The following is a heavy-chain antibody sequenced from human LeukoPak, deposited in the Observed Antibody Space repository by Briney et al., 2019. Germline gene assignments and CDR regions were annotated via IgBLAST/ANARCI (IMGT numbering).Heavy chain of an antibody. Sequence: GGSLRLSCTASGFTVSGNYMNWVRQAPGKGLEWVSVVYTDGNIYYADSVKGRFTISRDNSQNTVSLQVNNLRTEDTALYYCAKTSLSDASGHYYYMDVWGKGTTVTVSS. V-gene: IGHV3-53*05. J-gene: IGHJ6*03. CDR1: GFTVSGNY. CDR3: AKTSLSDASGHYYYMDV. D-gene: IGHD3-3*01. CDR2: VYTDGNI.